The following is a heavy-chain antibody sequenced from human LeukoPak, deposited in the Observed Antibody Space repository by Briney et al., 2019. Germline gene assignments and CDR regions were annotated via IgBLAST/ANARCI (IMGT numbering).Heavy chain of an antibody. D-gene: IGHD1-1*01. CDR2: INSDGSST. V-gene: IGHV3-74*01. J-gene: IGHJ4*02. CDR1: GFTFSGSA. Sequence: GGSLRLSCAASGFTFSGSAMHWVRHAPGKGLVWVSRINSDGSSTSYADSVKGRFTISRDNAKNTLYLQMNSLRAEDTAVYYCASFAISTTRIFDYWGQGTLVTVSS. CDR3: ASFAISTTRIFDY.